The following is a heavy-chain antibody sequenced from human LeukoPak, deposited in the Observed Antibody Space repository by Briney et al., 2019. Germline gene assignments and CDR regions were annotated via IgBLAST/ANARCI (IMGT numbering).Heavy chain of an antibody. CDR3: ARGLPGAAVEGTTRGMDV. CDR2: FSAYIGNT. D-gene: IGHD1-1*01. V-gene: IGHV1-18*01. J-gene: IGHJ6*02. CDR1: GYIFTSRG. Sequence: GPSVKLSCKSSGYIFTSRGITWVRQAPGQRLEWRGWFSAYIGNTNYAQNVQGRVTRTRDTSTITASMQLRGLRFDDTADYYCARGLPGAAVEGTTRGMDVWGQGTTVTVSS.